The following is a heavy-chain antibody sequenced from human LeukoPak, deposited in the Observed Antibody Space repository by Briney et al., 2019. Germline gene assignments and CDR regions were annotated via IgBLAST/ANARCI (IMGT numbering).Heavy chain of an antibody. D-gene: IGHD6-13*01. Sequence: SETLSLTCAVYGGSFSGYYWSWIRQPPGKGLEWIGEINHSGSTNCNPSLKSRVTISVDTSKNQFSLKLSSVTAADTAVYYCARSTELYSRCFDYWGQGTLVTVSS. CDR2: INHSGST. V-gene: IGHV4-34*01. CDR1: GGSFSGYY. CDR3: ARSTELYSRCFDY. J-gene: IGHJ4*02.